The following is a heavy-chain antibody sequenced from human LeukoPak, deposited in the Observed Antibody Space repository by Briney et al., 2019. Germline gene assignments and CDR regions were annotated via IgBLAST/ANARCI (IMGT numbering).Heavy chain of an antibody. Sequence: PGGSLRLSCAASGFTFDDYAMHWVRQAPGKGLEWVSGISWNSGSIGYVDSVKGRFTISRDNAKNSVYLQMNSLKTEDTAVYYCARDRVWTVLYWGQGTLATVSS. D-gene: IGHD6-13*01. CDR1: GFTFDDYA. V-gene: IGHV3-9*01. CDR3: ARDRVWTVLY. CDR2: ISWNSGSI. J-gene: IGHJ4*02.